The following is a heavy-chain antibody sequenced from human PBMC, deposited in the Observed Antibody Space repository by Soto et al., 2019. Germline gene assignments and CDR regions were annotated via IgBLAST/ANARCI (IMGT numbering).Heavy chain of an antibody. CDR3: ARESEDLTSNFDY. CDR2: ISSTTNYI. J-gene: IGHJ4*02. CDR1: GFTFTRYS. Sequence: GGSLRLSCAASGFTFTRYSMDWVRQAPGKGLEWVSSISSTTNYIYYADSMKGRFTVSRDNAKNSVYLEMDSLSAEDTALYYCARESEDLTSNFDYWGQGTLVTVSS. V-gene: IGHV3-21*01.